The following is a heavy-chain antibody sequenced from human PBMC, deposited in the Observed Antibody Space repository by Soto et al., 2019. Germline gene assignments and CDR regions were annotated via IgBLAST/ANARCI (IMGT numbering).Heavy chain of an antibody. D-gene: IGHD3-16*01. CDR1: GFTFSSYA. J-gene: IGHJ4*02. V-gene: IGHV3-23*01. CDR3: AKDLMGVELFDY. Sequence: GGSLRLSCAAPGFTFSSYAMSWVRQAPGKGLEWVSAISGSGGSTYYADSVKGRFTIFRDNSKNTLYLQMNSLRAEDTAVYYCAKDLMGVELFDYWGQGTLVTVSS. CDR2: ISGSGGST.